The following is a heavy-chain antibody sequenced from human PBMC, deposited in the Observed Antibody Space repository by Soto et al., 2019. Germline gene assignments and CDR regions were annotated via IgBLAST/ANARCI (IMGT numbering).Heavy chain of an antibody. CDR1: GFTFNNYN. CDR2: ISSSSRYI. D-gene: IGHD2-21*01. CDR3: AREPFTVIDYYHYYGLDV. Sequence: LRLSCAASGFTFNNYNMNWVRQAPGKGLEWVSSISSSSRYISYADSVKGRFTISRDNAKNSLLLQMNSLRAEDTAVYYCAREPFTVIDYYHYYGLDVWGQGTTVTVSS. J-gene: IGHJ6*02. V-gene: IGHV3-21*01.